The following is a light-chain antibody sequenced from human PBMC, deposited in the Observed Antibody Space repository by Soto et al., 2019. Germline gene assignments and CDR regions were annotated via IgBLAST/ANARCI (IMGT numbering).Light chain of an antibody. V-gene: IGLV2-14*01. CDR2: EVS. CDR1: SSDIGTYNY. Sequence: QSALAQPASVSGSPVQSITISCTGTSSDIGTYNYVSWYQQHPGKAPKLMIFEVSNRPSGVSYRFSGSKSDNTASLTISGLQAEDEADYYCCSYTRSNTYVFGTGTKVTVL. CDR3: CSYTRSNTYV. J-gene: IGLJ1*01.